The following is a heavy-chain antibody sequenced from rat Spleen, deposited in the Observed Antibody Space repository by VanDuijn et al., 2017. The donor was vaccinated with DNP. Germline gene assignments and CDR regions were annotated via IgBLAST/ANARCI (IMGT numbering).Heavy chain of an antibody. CDR1: GFTFRDYY. D-gene: IGHD1-4*01. CDR2: ISYDGGRN. V-gene: IGHV5-22*01. CDR3: ARHVLPLRVWDY. Sequence: EVQLMESGGGLVQPGRSLKLSCAASGFTFRDYYMAWVRQVPTKGLEWVAYISYDGGRNYNGDSVKGRFTISRDNAKNTLYLQMSSLRSEDMATYYCARHVLPLRVWDYWGQGVMVTVSS. J-gene: IGHJ2*01.